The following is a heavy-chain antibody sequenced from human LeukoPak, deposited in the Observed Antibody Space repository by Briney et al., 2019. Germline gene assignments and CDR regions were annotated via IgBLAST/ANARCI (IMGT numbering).Heavy chain of an antibody. CDR3: NGYCSSASCYSDMDV. D-gene: IGHD2-2*02. Sequence: PGRSLRLSCVASGFTFDDYEMSWVRQAPGEGLEWVSGINWNGGSTGYADSVKGRFTISRDNAKNSLYLQMNSLRAEDTALYYCNGYCSSASCYSDMDVWGQGTTVTVSS. CDR1: GFTFDDYE. CDR2: INWNGGST. V-gene: IGHV3-20*04. J-gene: IGHJ6*02.